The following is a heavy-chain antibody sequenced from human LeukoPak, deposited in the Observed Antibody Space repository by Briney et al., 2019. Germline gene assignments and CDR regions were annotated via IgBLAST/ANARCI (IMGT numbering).Heavy chain of an antibody. D-gene: IGHD3-3*01. CDR1: GFTFSSYA. CDR3: AKGTYYDFWSGYSLLLYYFDY. Sequence: GGSLRLSCAASGFTFSSYAMSWVRQAPGKGLEWVSAISGSGGSTYYADSVKGRFTISRDNSKNTLYLQMNSLRAEDTAVYYCAKGTYYDFWSGYSLLLYYFDYWGQGTLVTVSS. CDR2: ISGSGGST. V-gene: IGHV3-23*01. J-gene: IGHJ4*02.